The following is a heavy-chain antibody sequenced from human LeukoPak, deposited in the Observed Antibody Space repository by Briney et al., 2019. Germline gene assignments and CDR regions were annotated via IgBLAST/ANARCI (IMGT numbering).Heavy chain of an antibody. J-gene: IGHJ3*02. Sequence: PSETLSLTCTVSGGSISSSSYYWGWIRQPPGKGLECLGNIYYSGSTYYNPSLESRVTISVDTSKNQFSLKLSSVTAADTAVYYCARGGGGIADGDAFDIWGQGTMVTVSS. D-gene: IGHD2/OR15-2a*01. CDR3: ARGGGGIADGDAFDI. CDR1: GGSISSSSYY. CDR2: IYYSGST. V-gene: IGHV4-39*01.